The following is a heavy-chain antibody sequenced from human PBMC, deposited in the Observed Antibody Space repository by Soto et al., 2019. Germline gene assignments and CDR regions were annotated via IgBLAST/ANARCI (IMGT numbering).Heavy chain of an antibody. V-gene: IGHV4-34*01. CDR1: GGSFSGYY. D-gene: IGHD6-19*01. CDR2: INHSGST. CDR3: ARAVAGIYYYYGMDV. J-gene: IGHJ6*02. Sequence: SETLSLTCAVYGGSFSGYYWSWIRQPPGKGLEWIGEINHSGSTNYNPSLKSRVTISVDTSKNQFSLKLSSVTAADTAVYYCARAVAGIYYYYGMDVWGQGTTVTVYS.